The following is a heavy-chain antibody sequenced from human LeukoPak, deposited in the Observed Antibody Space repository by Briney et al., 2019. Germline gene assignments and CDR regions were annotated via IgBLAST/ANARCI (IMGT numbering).Heavy chain of an antibody. CDR2: IKQDGSEK. Sequence: GGSLRLSCAASGFTFNNYAMSWVRQTPGKGLEWVANIKQDGSEKYYVDSVKGRFTISRDNAKNSLYLQMSSLRAEDTAVYYCARAAELWLTYYYYYYMDVWGTGTTVTVSS. D-gene: IGHD6-19*01. CDR1: GFTFNNYA. V-gene: IGHV3-7*01. CDR3: ARAAELWLTYYYYYYMDV. J-gene: IGHJ6*03.